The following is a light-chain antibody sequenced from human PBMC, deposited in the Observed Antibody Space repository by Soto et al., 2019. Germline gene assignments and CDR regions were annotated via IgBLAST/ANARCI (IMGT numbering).Light chain of an antibody. CDR2: AAS. Sequence: DIQMTQSPSSLSASVGDRVTIACQASQDISTSLNWYQQKPGKAPRLLIYAASNLETGVPSRFIGSGSGTVFTLTISRLEAEDFGTYYCQHYDNAPPMYSFGQGTKLQI. CDR3: QHYDNAPPMYS. V-gene: IGKV1-33*01. J-gene: IGKJ2*01. CDR1: QDISTS.